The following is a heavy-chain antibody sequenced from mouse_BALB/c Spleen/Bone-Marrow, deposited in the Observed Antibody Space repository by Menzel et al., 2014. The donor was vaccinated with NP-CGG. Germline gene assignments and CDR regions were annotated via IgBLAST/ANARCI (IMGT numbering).Heavy chain of an antibody. CDR3: ALCYDYDVGY. D-gene: IGHD2-4*01. CDR1: GFNIKDTY. J-gene: IGHJ2*01. CDR2: IDPANGNT. V-gene: IGHV14-3*02. Sequence: VQLKESGAELVKPGASVKLSCTASGFNIKDTYMHWVKPRPEQGLEWIGRIDPANGNTKYDPKFQGKATITADTSSNTAYLQLSSLTSEDTAVYYSALCYDYDVGYWGQGTTLTVSS.